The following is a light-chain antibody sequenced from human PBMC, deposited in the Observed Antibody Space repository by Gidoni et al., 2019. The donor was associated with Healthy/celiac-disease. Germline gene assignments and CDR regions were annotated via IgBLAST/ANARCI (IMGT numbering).Light chain of an antibody. CDR2: GNS. J-gene: IGLJ2*01. V-gene: IGLV1-40*01. Sequence: QSVLTQPPSVSGAPGQRVTISCTGSSSNIGAGYDVPWYQQLPGTAPKLLIYGNSNRPSGVPDRFSGSKSGTSASLDITGLQAEDEADYYCQSYDSSLSGVVFGGGTKLTVL. CDR3: QSYDSSLSGVV. CDR1: SSNIGAGYD.